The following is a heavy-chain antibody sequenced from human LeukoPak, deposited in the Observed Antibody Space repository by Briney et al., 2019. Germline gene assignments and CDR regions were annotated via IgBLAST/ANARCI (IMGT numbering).Heavy chain of an antibody. CDR2: MNPNSGNT. D-gene: IGHD3-3*01. CDR1: GYTFTSYD. Sequence: HRASVKVSCKASGYTFTSYDINWVRQAAGQGLEWMGWMNPNSGNTGYAQKFQGRVTMTRNTSISTAYMELSSLRSEDTAVYYCASVSIFGMVKPTDAFDIWGQGTMVTVSS. V-gene: IGHV1-8*01. J-gene: IGHJ3*02. CDR3: ASVSIFGMVKPTDAFDI.